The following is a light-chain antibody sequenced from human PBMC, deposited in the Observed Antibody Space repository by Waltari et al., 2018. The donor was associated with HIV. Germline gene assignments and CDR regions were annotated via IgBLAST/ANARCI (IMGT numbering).Light chain of an antibody. CDR1: SSDVGTYYNY. J-gene: IGLJ2*01. Sequence: QSALTQPASVSGSPGQSITISCTGTSSDVGTYYNYVSWYQHHPGKAPKLIIYQVSNRPSGVSNRFSGSKSGNTASLSISGVQTEDEADYYCTSYTDTSTALFGGGTKLSVL. CDR3: TSYTDTSTAL. CDR2: QVS. V-gene: IGLV2-14*01.